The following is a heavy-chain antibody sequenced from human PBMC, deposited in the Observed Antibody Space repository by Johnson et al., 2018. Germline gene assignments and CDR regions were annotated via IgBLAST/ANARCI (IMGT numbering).Heavy chain of an antibody. CDR3: AKTAFDI. CDR2: IYSGGST. J-gene: IGHJ3*02. Sequence: EVQLLESGGGLIQXGGSXRLXCAASGFTVSSNYMSWVRQAPGKGLEWVSVIYSGGSTYYADSVKGRFPLSRDNSKNPLYLQMNSLRAEDTAGYYCAKTAFDIWGQGTMVTVSS. CDR1: GFTVSSNY. V-gene: IGHV3-53*01.